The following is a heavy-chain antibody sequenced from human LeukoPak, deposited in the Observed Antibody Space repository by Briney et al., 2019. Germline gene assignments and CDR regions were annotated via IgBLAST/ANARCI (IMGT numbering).Heavy chain of an antibody. CDR1: GGSISSSSYY. V-gene: IGHV4-39*07. D-gene: IGHD3-22*01. CDR2: IYYSGST. J-gene: IGHJ4*02. Sequence: SETLSLTCTVSGGSISSSSYYWGWIRQPPGKGLEWIGSIYYSGSTYYNPSLKSRVTMSVDTSKNQFSLRLTSVTVADTAVYYCARFYYDSSGYYPFLDYWGQGILVTVSS. CDR3: ARFYYDSSGYYPFLDY.